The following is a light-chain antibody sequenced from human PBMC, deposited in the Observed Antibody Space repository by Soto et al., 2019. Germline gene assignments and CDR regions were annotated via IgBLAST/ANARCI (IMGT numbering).Light chain of an antibody. CDR2: DAS. CDR1: QRVSTY. Sequence: EIVLTQSPATLSLSPGETATLSCRASQRVSTYLAWYQQKPGQAPRLLIYDASNRATGIPARFSGSGSGTDFTLTISSLEPEDFAVYYCQQRSDWPLTFGGGTKVDIK. CDR3: QQRSDWPLT. J-gene: IGKJ4*01. V-gene: IGKV3-11*01.